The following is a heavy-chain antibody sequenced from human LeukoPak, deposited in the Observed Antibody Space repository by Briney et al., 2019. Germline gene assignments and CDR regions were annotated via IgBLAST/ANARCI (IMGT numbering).Heavy chain of an antibody. D-gene: IGHD2-15*01. Sequence: GGSLRLSCAASGFTFSSYAMHWVRQAPGKGLEWVAVMSYDGSNKYYADSVKGRFTISRDNSKNTLYLQMNSLRAEDTAVYYCAREGYLRPPDYWGQGTLVTVSS. CDR1: GFTFSSYA. J-gene: IGHJ4*02. CDR3: AREGYLRPPDY. CDR2: MSYDGSNK. V-gene: IGHV3-30*04.